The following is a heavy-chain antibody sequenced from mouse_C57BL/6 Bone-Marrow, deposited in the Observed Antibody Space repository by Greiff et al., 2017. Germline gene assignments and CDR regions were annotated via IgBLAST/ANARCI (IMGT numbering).Heavy chain of an antibody. CDR2: IDPSDSET. V-gene: IGHV1-52*01. CDR1: GYTFTSYW. Sequence: VQLQQPGAELVRPGSSVKLSCKASGYTFTSYWMHWVKQRPIQGLEWIGNIDPSDSETHYNQKFKDKATLTVDKSSSTAYMQLSSLTSEDSAVYYCARGGYYDVAWCAYWGQGTLVTVSA. D-gene: IGHD2-4*01. J-gene: IGHJ3*01. CDR3: ARGGYYDVAWCAY.